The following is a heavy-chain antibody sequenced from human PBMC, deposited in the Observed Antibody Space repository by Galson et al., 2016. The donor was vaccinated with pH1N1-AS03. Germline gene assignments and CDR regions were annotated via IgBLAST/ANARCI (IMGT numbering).Heavy chain of an antibody. CDR2: IYSSGVT. Sequence: TLSLTCAVSGDSIKSDTHSWNWIRQSPGTGLEWLGYIYSSGVTESNPSLRSRVSITIDTSKNHFSPKMTSVTAADKAVYYCARAPPFSPWGQGPLVTVSS. CDR3: ARAPPFSP. J-gene: IGHJ1*01. V-gene: IGHV4-30-2*06. CDR1: GDSIKSDTHS.